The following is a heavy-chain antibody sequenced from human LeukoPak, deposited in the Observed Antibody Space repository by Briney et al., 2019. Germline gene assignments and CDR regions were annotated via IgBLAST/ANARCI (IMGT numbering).Heavy chain of an antibody. CDR1: GFTFSSYA. V-gene: IGHV3-23*01. J-gene: IGHJ4*02. D-gene: IGHD5-18*01. CDR3: AKGPTAMVNFDY. Sequence: GGSLRLSRAASGFTFSSYAMSWIRQAPGKGLEWVSAISCSGGSTYYADSVKGRFTISRDNSKNTLYLQMNSLRAEDTAVYYCAKGPTAMVNFDYWGQGTLVTVSS. CDR2: ISCSGGST.